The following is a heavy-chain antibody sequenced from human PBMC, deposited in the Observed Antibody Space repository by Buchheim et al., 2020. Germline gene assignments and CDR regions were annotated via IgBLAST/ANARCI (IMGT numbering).Heavy chain of an antibody. Sequence: EVQLVESGGGLVQPGGSLRLSCAASGFTFSSYSMNWVRQAPGKGLEWVSYISSSSSTIYYADSVKGRFTISRDNAKNSLYLQMNSLRDEDTAVYYCARDPQGDTAMVTGQTGVPPPKYYYYYYGMDVWGQGTT. CDR3: ARDPQGDTAMVTGQTGVPPPKYYYYYYGMDV. CDR2: ISSSSSTI. V-gene: IGHV3-48*02. J-gene: IGHJ6*02. D-gene: IGHD5-18*01. CDR1: GFTFSSYS.